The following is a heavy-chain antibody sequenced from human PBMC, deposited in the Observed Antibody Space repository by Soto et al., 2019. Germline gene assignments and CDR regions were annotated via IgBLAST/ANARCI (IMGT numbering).Heavy chain of an antibody. J-gene: IGHJ4*02. D-gene: IGHD6-19*01. CDR2: IWYDGSKE. CDR1: GFTFSSYP. V-gene: IGHV3-33*01. CDR3: ASTYSSGWFGVEY. Sequence: QVQLVESGGGVVQPGRSLRLSCAASGFTFSSYPMQWVRQAPGKGLEWVALIWYDGSKEFYADSVKGRFTISRDNSKNTMYLQMNCLRAEDRAVDYCASTYSSGWFGVEYWGQGTLVTVSS.